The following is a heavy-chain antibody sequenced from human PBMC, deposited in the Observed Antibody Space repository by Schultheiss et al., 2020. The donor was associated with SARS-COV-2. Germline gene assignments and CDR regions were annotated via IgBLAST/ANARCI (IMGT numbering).Heavy chain of an antibody. D-gene: IGHD3-10*01. CDR3: AKALLVDHYYGMDV. CDR2: IYSGGST. Sequence: GGSLRLSCAASGFTFSSYAMSWVRQAPGKGLEWVSVIYSGGSTYYADSVKGRFTISRDNSKNTLYLQMNSLRAEDTAVYYCAKALLVDHYYGMDVWGQGTTVTVSS. CDR1: GFTFSSYA. J-gene: IGHJ6*02. V-gene: IGHV3-23*03.